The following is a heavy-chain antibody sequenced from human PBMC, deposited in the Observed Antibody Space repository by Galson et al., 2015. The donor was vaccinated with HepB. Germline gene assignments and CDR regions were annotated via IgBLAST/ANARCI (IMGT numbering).Heavy chain of an antibody. CDR2: IYSDGSI. Sequence: SLRLSCAASGVTVSNNYMSWVRQAPGMGLEWVSVIYSDGSIYYIDSVKGRFTISRDNSKNTLYLQMNSLRAEDTAVYYCASGRGFWSGYSQDYWGQGTLDTVSS. J-gene: IGHJ4*02. CDR1: GVTVSNNY. V-gene: IGHV3-66*02. CDR3: ASGRGFWSGYSQDY. D-gene: IGHD3-3*01.